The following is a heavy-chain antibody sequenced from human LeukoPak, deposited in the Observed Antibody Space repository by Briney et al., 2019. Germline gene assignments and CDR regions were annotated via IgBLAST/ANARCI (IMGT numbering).Heavy chain of an antibody. J-gene: IGHJ4*02. V-gene: IGHV4-59*12. CDR1: GGSISSYY. Sequence: PSETLSLTCTVSGGSISSYYWSWIRQPPGKGLEWIGYIYYSGSTNYNPSLKSRVTMSVDTSKNQFSLKLSSVTAADTAVYYCARGNGKKYYYDSSGYPYYFDYWGQGTLVTVSS. CDR3: ARGNGKKYYYDSSGYPYYFDY. CDR2: IYYSGST. D-gene: IGHD3-22*01.